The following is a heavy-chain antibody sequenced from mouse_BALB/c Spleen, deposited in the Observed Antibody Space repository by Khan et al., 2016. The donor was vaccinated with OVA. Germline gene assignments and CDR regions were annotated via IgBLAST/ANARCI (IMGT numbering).Heavy chain of an antibody. CDR2: IWNDGST. J-gene: IGHJ4*01. CDR1: GFSLTNYG. CDR3: TRQPYYHYNIMVY. V-gene: IGHV2-6-1*01. Sequence: QVQLQQSGPGLAAPSQSLSITCTISGFSLTNYGIHWVRQPPGKGLEWLVVIWNDGSTTYNSALKSRLTITKDNSQCQVFLRMNSLQIDDTAIYFCTRQPYYHYNIMVYWGQGTSVTVSS. D-gene: IGHD2-10*01.